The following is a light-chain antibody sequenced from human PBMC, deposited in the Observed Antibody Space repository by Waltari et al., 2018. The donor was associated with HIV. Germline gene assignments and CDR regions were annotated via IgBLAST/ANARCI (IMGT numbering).Light chain of an antibody. CDR1: SSNIGNHP. CDR2: DNN. J-gene: IGLJ1*01. V-gene: IGLV1-51*01. CDR3: GAWDSSLSAVV. Sequence: QSVLTQPPSVSAAPGQKVTISCSGSSSNIGNHPVSRYQQLPGTAPKLLMYDNNKRPSGIPDRFSASKSGTSATLGITGLQTGDEAEYYCGAWDSSLSAVVFGTGTKVTVL.